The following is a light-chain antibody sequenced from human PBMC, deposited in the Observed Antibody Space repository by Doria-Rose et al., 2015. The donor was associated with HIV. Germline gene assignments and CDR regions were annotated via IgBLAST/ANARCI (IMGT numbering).Light chain of an antibody. J-gene: IGKJ1*01. CDR2: DES. CDR1: QSFSSTY. Sequence: TQSPGTLSLSPGERVTLSCRASQSFSSTYLAWYQQKPGQAPSLLIYDESTRATGIPDRFSASGSGTDFTLTINRLEPEDFALYYCHQYGTSWTFGQGTKVEI. CDR3: HQYGTSWT. V-gene: IGKV3-20*01.